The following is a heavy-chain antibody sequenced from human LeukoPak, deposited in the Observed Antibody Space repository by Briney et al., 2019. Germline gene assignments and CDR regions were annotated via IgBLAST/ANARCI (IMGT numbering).Heavy chain of an antibody. D-gene: IGHD4-17*01. CDR2: ISSSGSTL. CDR3: ASAPLEYGDFYFDY. CDR1: GFTFSSYS. V-gene: IGHV3-48*01. Sequence: GGSLRLSCAASGFTFSSYSMNWVRQAPGKGLEWVSYISSSGSTLDYADSVKGRFTISRDNSKNTLYLQMNSLRAEDTAVYYCASAPLEYGDFYFDYWGQGTLVTVSS. J-gene: IGHJ4*02.